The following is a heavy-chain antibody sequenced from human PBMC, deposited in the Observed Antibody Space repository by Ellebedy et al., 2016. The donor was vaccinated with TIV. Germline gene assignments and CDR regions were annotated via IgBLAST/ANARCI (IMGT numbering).Heavy chain of an antibody. V-gene: IGHV3-73*01. CDR2: IRSKANSYAT. Sequence: GGSLRLXXAASGFTFSGSALHWVRQASGKGLEWVGRIRSKANSYATAYAASVKGRFTISRDDSKNTAYLQMNSLKTEDTAVYYCSQTGTTYYWGQGTLVTVSS. D-gene: IGHD1-7*01. CDR1: GFTFSGSA. J-gene: IGHJ4*02. CDR3: SQTGTTYY.